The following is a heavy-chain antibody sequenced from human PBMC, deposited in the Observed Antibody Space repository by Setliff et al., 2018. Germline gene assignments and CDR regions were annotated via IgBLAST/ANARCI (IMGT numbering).Heavy chain of an antibody. CDR1: GYTFTDYG. V-gene: IGHV1-18*01. J-gene: IGHJ4*02. CDR2: ISPYTGNT. Sequence: ASVKVSCKASGYTFTDYGISWVRQAPGQGLEWMGWISPYTGNTFYAPQFQGRVIMTTDTSANTAYMELRNLTSDDTAMYFCERLVRYCTRVTCQRSSDGDFWGQGTPVTVSS. CDR3: ERLVRYCTRVTCQRSSDGDF. D-gene: IGHD2-8*01.